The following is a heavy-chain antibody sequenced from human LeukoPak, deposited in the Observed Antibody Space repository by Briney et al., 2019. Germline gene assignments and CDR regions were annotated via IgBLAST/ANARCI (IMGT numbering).Heavy chain of an antibody. Sequence: ASVKVSCKVSGYTFTDYYMHWVQQAPGKGLEWMGLVDPEDGETICAEKFQGRVTITADTSTDTAYMELSSLRSEDTAVYYCATDECSSTSCYPYYMDVWGKGTTVTVSS. CDR2: VDPEDGET. V-gene: IGHV1-69-2*01. D-gene: IGHD2-2*01. J-gene: IGHJ6*03. CDR3: ATDECSSTSCYPYYMDV. CDR1: GYTFTDYY.